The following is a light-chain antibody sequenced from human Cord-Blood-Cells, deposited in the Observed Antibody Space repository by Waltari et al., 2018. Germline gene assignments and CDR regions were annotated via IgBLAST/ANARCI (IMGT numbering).Light chain of an antibody. Sequence: QSALTQPASVSGSPGQSITIPCTGTSSGVGGHNYVSWYQQHPGKAPKLMIYDVSNRPSGVSNRFSGSKSGNTASLTISGLQAEDEADYYCSSYTSSSTRVFGGGTKLTVL. CDR1: SSGVGGHNY. V-gene: IGLV2-14*01. CDR3: SSYTSSSTRV. J-gene: IGLJ2*01. CDR2: DVS.